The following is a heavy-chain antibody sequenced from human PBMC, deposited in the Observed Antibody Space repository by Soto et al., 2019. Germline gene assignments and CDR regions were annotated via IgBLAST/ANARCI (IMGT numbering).Heavy chain of an antibody. CDR1: GYTFTGYY. CDR3: ARAPYKSLAAPDFDY. V-gene: IGHV1-2*02. Sequence: ASVKVSCKASGYTFTGYYMHWVRQAPGQGLEWMGWINPNSGGTNYAQKFQGRVTMTRDTSISTAYMELSRLRSDDTAVYYCARAPYKSLAAPDFDYWGQGTLVTVSS. CDR2: INPNSGGT. J-gene: IGHJ4*02. D-gene: IGHD6-6*01.